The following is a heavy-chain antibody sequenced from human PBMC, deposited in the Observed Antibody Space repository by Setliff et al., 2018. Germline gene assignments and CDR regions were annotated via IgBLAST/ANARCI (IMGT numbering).Heavy chain of an antibody. CDR2: ISGSGGST. J-gene: IGHJ4*02. CDR1: GFTFSSYA. D-gene: IGHD6-19*01. CDR3: AKDRNGYSSGWTLFDY. Sequence: GGSLRLSCAASGFTFSSYAMSWVRQAPGKGLEWVSGISGSGGSTNYADSVKGRFTISRDNSKNTLYLQMNSLRAEDTAVYHCAKDRNGYSSGWTLFDYWGQGTLVTVSS. V-gene: IGHV3-23*01.